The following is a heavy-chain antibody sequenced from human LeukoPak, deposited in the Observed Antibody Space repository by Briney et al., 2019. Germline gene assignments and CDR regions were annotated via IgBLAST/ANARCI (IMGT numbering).Heavy chain of an antibody. J-gene: IGHJ4*02. D-gene: IGHD3-10*01. CDR1: GGSISSYY. V-gene: IGHV4-59*08. CDR2: IYYSGST. CDR3: ASQYYYGSGSYSY. Sequence: PSETPSLTCTVSGGSISSYYWSWIWQPPGKGLEWIGFIYYSGSTNYNPSLKSRVTISVDTSKNQFSLKLSSVTAADTAVYYCASQYYYGSGSYSYWGQGTLVTVSS.